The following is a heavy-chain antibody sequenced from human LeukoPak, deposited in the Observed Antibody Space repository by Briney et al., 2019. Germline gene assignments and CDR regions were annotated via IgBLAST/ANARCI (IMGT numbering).Heavy chain of an antibody. V-gene: IGHV1-18*01. J-gene: IGHJ4*02. Sequence: GASVKVSCKVSGYTLTELSMHWVRQAPGQGLEWMGWISAYNGNTNYAQKLQGRVTMTTDTSTSTAYMELRSLRSDDTAVYYCARGYCSSTSCYNFDYWGREPWSPSPQ. CDR1: GYTLTELS. D-gene: IGHD2-2*02. CDR3: ARGYCSSTSCYNFDY. CDR2: ISAYNGNT.